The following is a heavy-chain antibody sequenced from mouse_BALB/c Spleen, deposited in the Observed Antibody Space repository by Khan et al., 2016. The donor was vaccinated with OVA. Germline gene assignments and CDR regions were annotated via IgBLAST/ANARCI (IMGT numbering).Heavy chain of an antibody. CDR2: INPTSGYT. CDR3: TRDRIDY. CDR1: GYTFTTYW. J-gene: IGHJ2*01. Sequence: QVRLQQSGAELVKPGASVKLSCKASGYTFTTYWMHWVKQRPGQGLEWIGYINPTSGYTYYNEKFKDRATLSADKSSSTAYMQLGSLTSEDSAVYYCTRDRIDYWGQGTTLTVAS. V-gene: IGHV1-7*01.